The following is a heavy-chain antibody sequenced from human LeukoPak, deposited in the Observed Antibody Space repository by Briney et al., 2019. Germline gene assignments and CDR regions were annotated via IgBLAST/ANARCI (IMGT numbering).Heavy chain of an antibody. D-gene: IGHD4-17*01. CDR1: GGSISSYY. V-gene: IGHV4-59*08. Sequence: SETLSLTCTVSGGSISSYYWSWIRQPPGKGLEWIGFIYYSGSTNYNPSLKSRVTISVDTSKNQFSLKLSSVTAADTAVYYCARHESYGDANWFDPWGQGTLVTASS. CDR3: ARHESYGDANWFDP. CDR2: IYYSGST. J-gene: IGHJ5*02.